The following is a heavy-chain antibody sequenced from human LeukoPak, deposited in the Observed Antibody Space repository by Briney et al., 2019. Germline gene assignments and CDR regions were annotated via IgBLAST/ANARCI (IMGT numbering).Heavy chain of an antibody. Sequence: PGRSLRLSCAASGFTFSSYGMHWVRQAPGKGLEWVAVISYDGSNKYYADSVKGRFTISRDNSKNTLYLQMNSLRAEDTAVYYCARDKIPSSLASSGYSPIDYWGQGTLVTVSS. D-gene: IGHD3-22*01. CDR1: GFTFSSYG. CDR3: ARDKIPSSLASSGYSPIDY. V-gene: IGHV3-30*03. CDR2: ISYDGSNK. J-gene: IGHJ4*02.